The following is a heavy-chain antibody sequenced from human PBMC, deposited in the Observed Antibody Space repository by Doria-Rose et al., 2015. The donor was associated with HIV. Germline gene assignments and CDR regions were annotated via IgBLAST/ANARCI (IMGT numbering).Heavy chain of an antibody. D-gene: IGHD3-3*01. CDR2: IDWNSGSI. Sequence: EVQLVGSGGGLVQPGRSLRLSCAASGFRFDDYAMHWVRQAPGKGLEWVSVIDWNSGSIAYADSVKGRFTISRDNAKNSLYLQMNSLRVEDTALYYCAKDVTWSGYYEGGYFDYWGQGSLVTVSS. CDR1: GFRFDDYA. J-gene: IGHJ4*02. V-gene: IGHV3-9*01. CDR3: AKDVTWSGYYEGGYFDY.